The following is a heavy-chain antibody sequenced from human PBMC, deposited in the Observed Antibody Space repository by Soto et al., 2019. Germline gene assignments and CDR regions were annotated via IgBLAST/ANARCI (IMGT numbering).Heavy chain of an antibody. V-gene: IGHV1-8*01. D-gene: IGHD6-19*01. J-gene: IGHJ3*02. Sequence: GASVKVSCKASGYTFTSYDINWVRQATGQGLEWMGWMNPNSGNTGYAQKFQGRVTMTRNTSISTAYMELSSLRSEGTAVYYCARGPFGSSGWFDAFDIWGQGTMVTVSS. CDR3: ARGPFGSSGWFDAFDI. CDR1: GYTFTSYD. CDR2: MNPNSGNT.